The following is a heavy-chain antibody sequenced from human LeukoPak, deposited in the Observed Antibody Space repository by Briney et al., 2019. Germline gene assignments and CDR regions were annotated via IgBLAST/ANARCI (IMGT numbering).Heavy chain of an antibody. D-gene: IGHD6-25*01. V-gene: IGHV4-59*01. CDR1: GGSISSYY. Sequence: SETLSLTCIVSGGSISSYYWSWIRQPPGKGLAWIGYIYYSGSTDYNPSLKSRVTMSIDTSKIQFSLNLRSVTAADTAVYYCTRGWPYSSAYGYAFDIWGQGTMVTVSS. J-gene: IGHJ3*02. CDR2: IYYSGST. CDR3: TRGWPYSSAYGYAFDI.